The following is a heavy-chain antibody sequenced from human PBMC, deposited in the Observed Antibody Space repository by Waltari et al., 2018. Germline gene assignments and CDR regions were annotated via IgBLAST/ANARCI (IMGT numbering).Heavy chain of an antibody. D-gene: IGHD3-10*01. J-gene: IGHJ4*02. CDR1: GFRFDAYA. V-gene: IGHV3-9*01. CDR3: VKGGWGFGAFYEQH. Sequence: EVQLVTSGGGLVQPGRSLRLACVGSGFRFDAYAMYWVRQRPGKGLEWLSGIGWNSGAIGYADSGRGRFSTYRDNARKSLYLQMGRLRPEDTALYYCVKGGWGFGAFYEQHWGQGIQVTVSS. CDR2: IGWNSGAI.